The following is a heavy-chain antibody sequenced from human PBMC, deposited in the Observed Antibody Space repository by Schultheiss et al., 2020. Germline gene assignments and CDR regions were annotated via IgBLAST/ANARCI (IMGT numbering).Heavy chain of an antibody. D-gene: IGHD4-17*01. V-gene: IGHV1-18*01. CDR3: ARTTVTTDFDY. Sequence: ASVKVSCKASGYTFTSYGISWVRQAPGQGLEWMGWISTNNGKTNYAQKFQGRVTMTRDTSTSTVYMELSSLRSEDTAVYYCARTTVTTDFDYWGQGTLVTVSS. J-gene: IGHJ4*02. CDR2: ISTNNGKT. CDR1: GYTFTSYG.